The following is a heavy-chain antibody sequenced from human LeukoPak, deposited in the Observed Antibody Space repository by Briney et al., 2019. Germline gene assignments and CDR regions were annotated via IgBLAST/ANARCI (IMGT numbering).Heavy chain of an antibody. J-gene: IGHJ4*02. V-gene: IGHV4-39*01. CDR3: ASRYCSGTSCFLVRAFSSSSYFDY. CDR2: IYYSGNT. Sequence: SEALSLTCTVSGGSISSSSYYWGWIRQPPGKGLEWIGSIYYSGNTYYNPSLKSRVTISADTSKNQYSLRLSSVTAADTAVYYCASRYCSGTSCFLVRAFSSSSYFDYWGQGALVTVSS. CDR1: GGSISSSSYY. D-gene: IGHD2-2*01.